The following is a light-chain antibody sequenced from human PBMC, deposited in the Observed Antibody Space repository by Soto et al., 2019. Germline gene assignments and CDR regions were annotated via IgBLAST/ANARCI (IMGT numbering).Light chain of an antibody. CDR2: WAS. CDR1: QSVLYSSNNKNY. J-gene: IGKJ3*01. Sequence: DIVMTQSPDSLAVSLGERATINCKSSQSVLYSSNNKNYLAWYQQKPGQPPKLLIYWASTRESGVPDRFSGSGSGTAFTLTISSLQAEDAAVYYCQQYYSTPPTFGPGTKVDIK. CDR3: QQYYSTPPT. V-gene: IGKV4-1*01.